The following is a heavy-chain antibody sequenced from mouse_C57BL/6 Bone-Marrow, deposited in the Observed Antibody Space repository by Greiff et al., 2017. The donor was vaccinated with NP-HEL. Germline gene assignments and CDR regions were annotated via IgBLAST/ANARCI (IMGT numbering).Heavy chain of an antibody. Sequence: EVHLVESGGDLVKPGGSLKLSCAASGFTFSSYGMSWVRPTPDKRLEWVAAISSGGSYTSYPDSVKGRFTISRDNAKNTLYLQMSSLKAEDTAMYYCALYYGSSYWYFDVWGTGTTVTVSS. V-gene: IGHV5-6*01. CDR1: GFTFSSYG. CDR3: ALYYGSSYWYFDV. CDR2: ISSGGSYT. D-gene: IGHD1-1*01. J-gene: IGHJ1*03.